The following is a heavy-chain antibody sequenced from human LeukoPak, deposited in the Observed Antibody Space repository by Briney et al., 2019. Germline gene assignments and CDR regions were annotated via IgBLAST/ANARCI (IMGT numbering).Heavy chain of an antibody. J-gene: IGHJ4*02. Sequence: GWSLRLSCAASGFTFSSYAMSWVRQAPGKGLEWVSAISGSGGSTYYADSVKGRFTISRDNSKNTLYLQMNSLRAEDTAVYYCAKSLRYSSGWYDYWGQGTLVTVSS. V-gene: IGHV3-23*01. CDR1: GFTFSSYA. D-gene: IGHD6-19*01. CDR3: AKSLRYSSGWYDY. CDR2: ISGSGGST.